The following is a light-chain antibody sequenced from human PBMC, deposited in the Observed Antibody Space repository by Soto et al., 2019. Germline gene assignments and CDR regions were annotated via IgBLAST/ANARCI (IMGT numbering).Light chain of an antibody. J-gene: IGKJ2*01. Sequence: EIVLTQSPATLSLSPGERGTLSCRASQSVDSYLAWYQQKPGQAPRLLIYDASNRATGIPARFSGSGSGTDFTLTISSLAPEDFAVYYCQQRSNWPMYTFGQGTKLEIK. CDR3: QQRSNWPMYT. CDR2: DAS. V-gene: IGKV3-11*01. CDR1: QSVDSY.